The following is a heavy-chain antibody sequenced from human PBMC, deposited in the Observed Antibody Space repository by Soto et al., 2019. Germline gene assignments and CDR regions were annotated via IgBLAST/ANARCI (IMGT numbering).Heavy chain of an antibody. J-gene: IGHJ3*02. CDR3: ARDRGDYDSFDI. D-gene: IGHD4-17*01. CDR2: IYYSGNT. Sequence: QVHLQESGPGLLRPSETLSLTCTVPGGSVNSGGYYWSWVRQPPGKGLEWIGYIYYSGNTNYNPALRSRVTISLDTSKSQFSLKLTSVTAADTAMYYCARDRGDYDSFDIWGQGTLVTVSS. CDR1: GGSVNSGGYY. V-gene: IGHV4-61*08.